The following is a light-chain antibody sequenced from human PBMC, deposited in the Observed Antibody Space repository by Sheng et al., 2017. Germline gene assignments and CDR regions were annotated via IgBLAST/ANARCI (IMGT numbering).Light chain of an antibody. V-gene: IGLV1-44*01. CDR1: RSNIGKNS. Sequence: QSVLTQPPSVSGTPGQRVSISCSGGRSNIGKNSFIWYQHLPGTAPKLLIYNRNQRPPGSLDRFSVSKSATSGSLAISGLQSEDEADYYCASWDDDLKSPVFCGGTKLTVL. CDR2: NRN. J-gene: IGLJ3*02. CDR3: ASWDDDLKSPV.